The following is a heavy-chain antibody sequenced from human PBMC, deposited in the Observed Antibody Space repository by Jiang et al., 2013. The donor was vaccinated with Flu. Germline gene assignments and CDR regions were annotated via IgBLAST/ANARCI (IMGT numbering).Heavy chain of an antibody. CDR1: GFSLYTNGVG. D-gene: IGHD5-24*01. J-gene: IGHJ6*01. CDR2: IYWNGDE. Sequence: KPTQTLTLTCTFYGFSLYTNGVGVAWVRQTPGKALEWLALIYWNGDERYSPSLKTRLTITKDASRNQVVLKMTNVGPVDTATYFCAHVAGGDAYSYDYYNGLDFWGPRDHGHRLL. CDR3: AHVAGGDAYSYDYYNGLDF. V-gene: IGHV2-5*01.